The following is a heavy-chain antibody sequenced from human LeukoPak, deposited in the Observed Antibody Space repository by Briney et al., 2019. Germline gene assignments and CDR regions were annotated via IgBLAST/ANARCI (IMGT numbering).Heavy chain of an antibody. D-gene: IGHD2-15*01. CDR2: MDPNSGDT. J-gene: IGHJ3*01. Sequence: ASVKVSCKGSGYNFTVYYMHWVRQAPGQGLEWMGWMDPNSGDTINAPKFQGRVSMTSDTSITTAYMELSSLTFDDSAMYYCATKGGLTPNTLAMWGHGTMVTVSS. V-gene: IGHV1-2*02. CDR1: GYNFTVYY. CDR3: ATKGGLTPNTLAM.